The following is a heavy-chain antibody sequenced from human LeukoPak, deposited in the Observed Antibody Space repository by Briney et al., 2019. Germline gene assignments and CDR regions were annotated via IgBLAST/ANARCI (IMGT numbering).Heavy chain of an antibody. CDR1: GFTFSTYA. J-gene: IGHJ4*02. V-gene: IGHV3-23*01. CDR2: IGGSGGST. Sequence: GGSLRLSCAASGFTFSTYAMSWVRQAPGKGLEWVSGIGGSGGSTYYADSVKGRFTISRDNSKNTLFLQMISLRAEDTAAYYCARAADDYFFDYWGQGTLVTVSS. D-gene: IGHD2-21*02. CDR3: ARAADDYFFDY.